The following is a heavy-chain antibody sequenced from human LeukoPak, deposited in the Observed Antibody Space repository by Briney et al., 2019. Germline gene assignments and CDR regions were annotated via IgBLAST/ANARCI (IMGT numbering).Heavy chain of an antibody. V-gene: IGHV3-23*01. Sequence: GGSLRLSCAASDFNFITYAMSWVRQAPGKGLEWVSTISGGGDVTYYADSVKGRFTISRDNSKNTLYLQMNSLRVEDTAVYYCARDSSMLRGPLVIYYLDFWGQGTLVTVSS. CDR3: ARDSSMLRGPLVIYYLDF. J-gene: IGHJ4*02. CDR1: DFNFITYA. CDR2: ISGGGDVT. D-gene: IGHD3-10*01.